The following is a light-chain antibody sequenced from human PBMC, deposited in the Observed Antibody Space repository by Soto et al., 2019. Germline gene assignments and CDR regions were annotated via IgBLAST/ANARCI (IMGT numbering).Light chain of an antibody. CDR2: QTS. J-gene: IGKJ1*01. CDR3: NQRQSWPRT. V-gene: IGKV3-11*01. CDR1: QYINTR. Sequence: IVLTQSPSTLASFPGDRVTLSCRASQYINTRLAWYQHRPGQAHRLLIYQTSLRAAGIPARFSASGSGTDFTLTIRDVQPEDFALYYCNQRQSWPRTFGQGTKVDIK.